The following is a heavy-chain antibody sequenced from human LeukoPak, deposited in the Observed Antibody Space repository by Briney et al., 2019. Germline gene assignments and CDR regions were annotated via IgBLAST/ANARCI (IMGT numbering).Heavy chain of an antibody. Sequence: GASVKVSCKASGGTFSSYAISWVRQAPGQGLEWMGGIIPIFGTANYAQKFQGRVTITTDESTSTAYVELSSLRSEDTAVYYCARDPLSIAAAGSRGAYYYYYMDVWGKGTTVTVSS. CDR1: GGTFSSYA. V-gene: IGHV1-69*05. J-gene: IGHJ6*03. CDR2: IIPIFGTA. CDR3: ARDPLSIAAAGSRGAYYYYYMDV. D-gene: IGHD6-13*01.